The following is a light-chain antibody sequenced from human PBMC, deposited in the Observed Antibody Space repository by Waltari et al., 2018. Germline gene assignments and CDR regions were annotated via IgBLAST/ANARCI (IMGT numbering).Light chain of an antibody. CDR3: QQYYTTPFT. V-gene: IGKV4-1*01. CDR2: WAS. Sequence: DFVMTQSPDSLAVSLGERATINCKSSQSALYNSNNKNYLAWYQQKPGQPPKLLIYWASTRESGVPDRFTGSGSGTDFSLTISGLQAEDVAVYYCQQYYTTPFTFGGGTKVQIK. CDR1: QSALYNSNNKNY. J-gene: IGKJ4*01.